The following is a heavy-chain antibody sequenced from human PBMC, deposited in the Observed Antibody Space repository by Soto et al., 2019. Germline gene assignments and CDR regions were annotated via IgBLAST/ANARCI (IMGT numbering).Heavy chain of an antibody. CDR2: SNSDGSST. CDR3: ASRGSYYATHDY. CDR1: GFTFSSYW. D-gene: IGHD1-26*01. V-gene: IGHV3-74*01. Sequence: EVQLVESGGGLVQPGGSLRLSCAASGFTFSSYWMHWVRQAPGKGLVWVSRSNSDGSSTSYADSVKGRFTISRDNAKNTLYLQMNSLRAEDTAVYYCASRGSYYATHDYWGQGTLVTVSS. J-gene: IGHJ4*02.